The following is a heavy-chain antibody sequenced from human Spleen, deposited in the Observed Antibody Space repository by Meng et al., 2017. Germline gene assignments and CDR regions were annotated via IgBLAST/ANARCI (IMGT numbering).Heavy chain of an antibody. CDR1: GYTLSSDG. V-gene: IGHV1-18*01. CDR3: ATRGNPYLNC. J-gene: IGHJ4*02. Sequence: QGQLVQFGAEGKKPGASVKVSCEAAGYTLSSDGFSWVRQAPGQGLEWLGWINTYNGKTDYAQKFQGRITMTTDTFTSTAYMELRSLRSDDTAVYYCATRGNPYLNCWGQGTLVTVSS. CDR2: INTYNGKT.